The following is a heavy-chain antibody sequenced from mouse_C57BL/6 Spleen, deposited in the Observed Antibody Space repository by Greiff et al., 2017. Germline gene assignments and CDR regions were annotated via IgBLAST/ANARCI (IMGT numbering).Heavy chain of an antibody. CDR2: IYPRSGNT. D-gene: IGHD3-2*02. J-gene: IGHJ3*01. CDR3: AGTAHVSWFAY. CDR1: GYTFTSYG. Sequence: QVQLQQSGAELARPGASVKLSCKASGYTFTSYGISWVKQRTGQGLEWIGEIYPRSGNTYYNEKFKGKATLTADKSSSTAYMELRSLTSEDSAVYFCAGTAHVSWFAYWGQGTLVTVSA. V-gene: IGHV1-81*01.